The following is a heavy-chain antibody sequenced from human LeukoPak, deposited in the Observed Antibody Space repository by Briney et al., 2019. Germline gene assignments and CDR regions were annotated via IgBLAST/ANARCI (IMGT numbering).Heavy chain of an antibody. Sequence: ASVKVSCKTSGYTFTDYDITWVRQAPGQGLEWMGRVSPYNGNTYYSQRFQDSVIITKDTSTGTAYMDLRDLRTDDTAMYYCARDGRVRRVVKDLFEYWGQGTLVAVSS. CDR3: ARDGRVRRVVKDLFEY. V-gene: IGHV1-18*01. CDR1: GYTFTDYD. J-gene: IGHJ4*02. D-gene: IGHD3-10*01. CDR2: VSPYNGNT.